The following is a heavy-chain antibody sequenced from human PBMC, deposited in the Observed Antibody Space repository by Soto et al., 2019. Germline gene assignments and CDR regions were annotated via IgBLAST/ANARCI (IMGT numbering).Heavy chain of an antibody. Sequence: ASVKVSCKASGYTFISYAIHWVRQAPGQRLEWMGWINAGNGNTKYSQKFQGRITITRDTSASTAYMELTSLRSEDTAVYYCARELQGLYYFDYWGQGTLVTVSS. J-gene: IGHJ4*02. V-gene: IGHV1-3*01. CDR3: ARELQGLYYFDY. CDR2: INAGNGNT. D-gene: IGHD2-15*01. CDR1: GYTFISYA.